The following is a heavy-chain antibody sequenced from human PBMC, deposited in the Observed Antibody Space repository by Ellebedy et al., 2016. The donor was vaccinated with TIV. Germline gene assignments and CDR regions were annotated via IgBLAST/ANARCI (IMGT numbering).Heavy chain of an antibody. CDR3: AKGVVSAPGPRWFDP. J-gene: IGHJ5*02. D-gene: IGHD3-3*01. V-gene: IGHV3-23*01. CDR2: ISGSGAAT. CDR1: GFMFRSHA. Sequence: PGGSLRLSCVASGFMFRSHAMNWVRQTPGKGLVWVSHISGSGAATNYAESAKGRFTISRDNSKDTVYLQMTNLRAEDTAVYYCAKGVVSAPGPRWFDPWGQGTLVTVSS.